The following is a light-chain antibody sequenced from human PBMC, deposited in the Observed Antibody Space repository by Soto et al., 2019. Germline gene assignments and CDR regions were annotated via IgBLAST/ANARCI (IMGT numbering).Light chain of an antibody. CDR3: QKYGSSPPTWT. CDR2: GAS. CDR1: QSVSSSY. V-gene: IGKV3-20*01. Sequence: EIVLTQSPGILSLSPGERATLSCRASQSVSSSYLAWYQQKPGQAPRLLIYGASSRATGIPDRFRGSGSGTVFTHTISILHPADFAVYYCQKYGSSPPTWTFGQGTKVEIK. J-gene: IGKJ1*01.